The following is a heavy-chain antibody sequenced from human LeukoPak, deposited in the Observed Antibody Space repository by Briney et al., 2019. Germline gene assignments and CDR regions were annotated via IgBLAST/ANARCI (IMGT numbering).Heavy chain of an antibody. D-gene: IGHD3-22*01. CDR1: GYTFTSYA. CDR2: INAGNGNT. J-gene: IGHJ4*02. Sequence: GASVKVSCKASGYTFTSYAMHWVRQAPGQRLEWMGWINAGNGNTKYSQKFQGRVTITRDTSASTAYMELSSLRSDDTAVYYCARDGALYYDNSGYLFDYWGQGTLVTVSS. V-gene: IGHV1-3*01. CDR3: ARDGALYYDNSGYLFDY.